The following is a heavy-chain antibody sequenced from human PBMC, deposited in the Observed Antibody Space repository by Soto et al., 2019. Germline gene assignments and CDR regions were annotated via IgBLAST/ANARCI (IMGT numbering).Heavy chain of an antibody. J-gene: IGHJ4*02. CDR1: GGSFSGYY. D-gene: IGHD6-13*01. CDR3: ARARAAAPDY. Sequence: QVQLQQWGAGLLKPSETLSLTCAVYGGSFSGYYWSWIRQPPGKGLEWIGEINHSGSTNYNPSLKSRVTISVDPSKNQFSLKLSSVTAADTAVYYCARARAAAPDYWGQGTLVTVSS. V-gene: IGHV4-34*01. CDR2: INHSGST.